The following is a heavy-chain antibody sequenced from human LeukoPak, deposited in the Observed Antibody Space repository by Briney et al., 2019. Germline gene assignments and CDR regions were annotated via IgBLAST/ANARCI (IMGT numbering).Heavy chain of an antibody. CDR1: GFTFSSYA. Sequence: GGSLRLSCAASGFTFSSYAMHWVRQAPGKGLEWVAVISYDGSYKYYADSVKGRFTISRDNSKNTLYLQMNSLRAEDTAVYYCARDPSITMVRGVIGRFDYWGQGTLVTVSS. D-gene: IGHD3-10*01. CDR2: ISYDGSYK. J-gene: IGHJ4*02. V-gene: IGHV3-30*04. CDR3: ARDPSITMVRGVIGRFDY.